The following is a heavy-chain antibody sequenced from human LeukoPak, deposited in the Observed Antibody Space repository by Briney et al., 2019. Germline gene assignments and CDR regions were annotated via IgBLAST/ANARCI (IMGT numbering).Heavy chain of an antibody. CDR1: GFTFSNAW. D-gene: IGHD6-19*01. Sequence: GGSLRLSCAASGFTFSNAWMSWVRQAPGKVLEWVGRIKSKTDGGTTDYAAPVKGRFTISRDDSKNTLYLQMNSLKTEDTAVYYCTTGGAVAYYFDYWGQGTLVTVSS. J-gene: IGHJ4*02. V-gene: IGHV3-15*01. CDR2: IKSKTDGGTT. CDR3: TTGGAVAYYFDY.